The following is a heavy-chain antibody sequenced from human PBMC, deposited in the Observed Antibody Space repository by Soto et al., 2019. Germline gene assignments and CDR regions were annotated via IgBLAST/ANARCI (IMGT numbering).Heavy chain of an antibody. V-gene: IGHV3-15*01. J-gene: IGHJ4*02. CDR2: IKSKTDGGTT. Sequence: PGGSLRLSCAASGFTFSNAWMSWVRQAPGKGLEWVGRIKSKTDGGTTDYAAPVKGRFTISRDDSKNTLYLQTNSLKTEDTAVYYCTTTLYSSSWYYFDYWGQGTLVTVSS. CDR3: TTTLYSSSWYYFDY. D-gene: IGHD6-13*01. CDR1: GFTFSNAW.